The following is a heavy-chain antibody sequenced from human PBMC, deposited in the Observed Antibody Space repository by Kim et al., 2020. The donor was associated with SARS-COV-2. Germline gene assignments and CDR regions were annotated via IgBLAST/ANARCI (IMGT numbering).Heavy chain of an antibody. Sequence: GGSLRLSCAASGYTFNDYAIDWVRQSPGRGLEWLAGITRNGDNAYYVDSVKDRFILSRDNSKNMAYLEIHSLTAEDSALYYCAKGHGVLWEVPEFWGQGVRVTVSS. V-gene: IGHV3-23*01. J-gene: IGHJ4*02. CDR1: GYTFNDYA. D-gene: IGHD1-26*01. CDR2: ITRNGDNA. CDR3: AKGHGVLWEVPEF.